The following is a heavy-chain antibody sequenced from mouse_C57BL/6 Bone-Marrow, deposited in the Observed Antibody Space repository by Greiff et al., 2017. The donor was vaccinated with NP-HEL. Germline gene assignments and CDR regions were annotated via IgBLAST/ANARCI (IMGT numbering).Heavy chain of an antibody. V-gene: IGHV1-18*01. Sequence: EVMLVESGPELVKPGASVKIPCKASGYTFTDYNMDWVKQSHGKSLEWIGDINPNNGGTIYNQKFKGKATLTVDKSSSTAYMELRSLTSEDTAVYYCAREGYYGSSYWYFDVWGTGTTVTVSS. CDR3: AREGYYGSSYWYFDV. CDR2: INPNNGGT. CDR1: GYTFTDYN. D-gene: IGHD1-1*01. J-gene: IGHJ1*03.